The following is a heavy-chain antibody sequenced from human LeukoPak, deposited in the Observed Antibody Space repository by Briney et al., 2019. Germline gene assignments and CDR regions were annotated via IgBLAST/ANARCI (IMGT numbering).Heavy chain of an antibody. Sequence: SVKVSCKASGGTFSSYAISWVRQAPGQGLEWMGGVIPIFGTANYAQKFQGRVTITTDESTSTAYMELSSLRSEDTAVYYCARGAGVSDYYYYYMDVCGKGTTVTVSS. V-gene: IGHV1-69*05. J-gene: IGHJ6*03. D-gene: IGHD5/OR15-5a*01. CDR3: ARGAGVSDYYYYYMDV. CDR1: GGTFSSYA. CDR2: VIPIFGTA.